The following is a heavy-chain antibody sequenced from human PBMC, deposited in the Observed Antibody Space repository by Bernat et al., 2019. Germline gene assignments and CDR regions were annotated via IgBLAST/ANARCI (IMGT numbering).Heavy chain of an antibody. D-gene: IGHD3-22*01. CDR2: ISSSSSYT. Sequence: QVQLVESGGGLVKPGGSLRLSCAASGFTFSDYYMSWIRQAPGKGLEWVSYISSSSSYTNYADSVKGRFTISRDNAKNSLYLQMNSLRAEDTAVYYCARGHNYYDSSGYYLRLNYGMDVWGQGTTVTVSS. J-gene: IGHJ6*02. CDR3: ARGHNYYDSSGYYLRLNYGMDV. V-gene: IGHV3-11*06. CDR1: GFTFSDYY.